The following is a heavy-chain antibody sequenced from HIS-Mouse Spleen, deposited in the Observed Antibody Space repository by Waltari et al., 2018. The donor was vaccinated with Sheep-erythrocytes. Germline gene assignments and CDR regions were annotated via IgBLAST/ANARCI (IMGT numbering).Heavy chain of an antibody. CDR3: AKRYSGSYYYYYYGMDV. V-gene: IGHV3-30*18. J-gene: IGHJ6*02. CDR2: ISYDGSNK. CDR1: GFTFSSYG. Sequence: QVQLVESGGGVVQPGRSLRLSCAASGFTFSSYGMHWVRQAPGKGLEWVAVISYDGSNKYYADSVKGRFTISTDNSKNTLYLQMNSLRAEDTAVYYCAKRYSGSYYYYYYGMDVWGQGTTVTVSS. D-gene: IGHD1-26*01.